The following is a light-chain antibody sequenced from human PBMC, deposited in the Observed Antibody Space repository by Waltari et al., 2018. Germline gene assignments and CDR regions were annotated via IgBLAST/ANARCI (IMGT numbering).Light chain of an antibody. CDR3: QSYDTSLSVV. V-gene: IGLV1-40*01. Sequence: QSVLTQPPSVSGAPGQRVTISCTGSGSNIGAGYDVHWYQQLPRAAPKLLIYGCSSRPLGVPDRFLGSTSGTSASLAITGLQAEDEADYYCQSYDTSLSVVFGGGTKLTVL. J-gene: IGLJ3*02. CDR1: GSNIGAGYD. CDR2: GCS.